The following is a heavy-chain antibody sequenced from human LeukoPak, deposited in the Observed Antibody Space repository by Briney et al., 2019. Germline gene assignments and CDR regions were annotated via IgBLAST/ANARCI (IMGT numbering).Heavy chain of an antibody. CDR3: ARGVEQSDYYYFYYMDV. CDR1: GYTFTSYY. Sequence: ASVKVSCKASGYTFTSYYIHWVRQAPGQGLEWMGIINPNGGSTSYAPKFQGRFTMTRDTSTGTVYMELSILRSEDTAVYYCARGVEQSDYYYFYYMDVWGKGTTVTVSS. CDR2: INPNGGST. V-gene: IGHV1-46*01. J-gene: IGHJ6*03. D-gene: IGHD6-19*01.